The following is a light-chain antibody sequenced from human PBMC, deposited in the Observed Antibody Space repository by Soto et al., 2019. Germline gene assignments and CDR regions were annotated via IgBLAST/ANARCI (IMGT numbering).Light chain of an antibody. CDR2: RVS. CDR1: QSLRHRDGNTY. J-gene: IGKJ1*01. V-gene: IGKV2-30*02. CDR3: VQGTHWPPTT. Sequence: DVVLTQSPLSLPVTLGQPASISCRSSQSLRHRDGNTYFSWFHQRPGQSPRRLIHRVSNRDSGVPDRFSGSGSGTDFTLKISRVEAEDVGIYYCVQGTHWPPTTFGQGTKVEVK.